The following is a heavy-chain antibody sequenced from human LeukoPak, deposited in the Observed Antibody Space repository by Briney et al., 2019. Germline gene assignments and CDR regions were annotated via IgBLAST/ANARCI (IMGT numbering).Heavy chain of an antibody. CDR1: GFSFSDYY. Sequence: PGGSLRLSCAASGFSFSDYYMTWIRQAPGKGLEWVSYISFSGSSISYGHSVKGRFTVSRDNAKNSLFLQMTGLRVEDTAIYYCARAGPSSGYYRDDAFDVWGQGTLVTVSS. CDR3: ARAGPSSGYYRDDAFDV. V-gene: IGHV3-11*01. J-gene: IGHJ3*01. D-gene: IGHD6-19*01. CDR2: ISFSGSSI.